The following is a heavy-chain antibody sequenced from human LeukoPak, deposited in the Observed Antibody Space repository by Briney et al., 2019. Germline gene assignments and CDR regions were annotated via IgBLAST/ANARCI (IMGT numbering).Heavy chain of an antibody. CDR3: ARGMNYGSFFDY. D-gene: IGHD1-7*01. J-gene: IGHJ4*02. V-gene: IGHV3-53*01. Sequence: GGSLRLSCAASGFTVSSNYMSWVRQAPGKGLEWVSVIYSGGRSYYADSVKGRFTISRDNSKTTLYLQVNSLRAEDTAVYYCARGMNYGSFFDYWGQGTLVTVSS. CDR1: GFTVSSNY. CDR2: IYSGGRS.